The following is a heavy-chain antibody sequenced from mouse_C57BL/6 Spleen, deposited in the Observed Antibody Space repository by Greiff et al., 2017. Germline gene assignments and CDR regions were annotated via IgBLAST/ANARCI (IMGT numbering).Heavy chain of an antibody. CDR1: GYTFTSYW. CDR2: IHPNSGSN. D-gene: IGHD2-4*01. V-gene: IGHV1-64*01. CDR3: ARNYDYDDYWYFDV. Sequence: QVQLQQPGAELVKPGASVKLSCKASGYTFTSYWMHWVKQRPGQGLEWIGMIHPNSGSNNYNEKFKSKATLTVDKSSSTAYMQLSSLTSEDSAVYYCARNYDYDDYWYFDVWGTGTTVTVSS. J-gene: IGHJ1*03.